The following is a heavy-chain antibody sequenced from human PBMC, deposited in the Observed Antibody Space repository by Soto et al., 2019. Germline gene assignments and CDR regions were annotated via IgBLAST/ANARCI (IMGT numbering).Heavy chain of an antibody. Sequence: QVQLQQSGPGLVKPSQTLSLTCAIAGDSVSSSSAAWHWIRQSPSRVLEWLGRTYYRSTWNNDYALSVKSRISIDPDTAKYQFSRQLNSVTPEDTAVYYCARGLGVGWYFDYWGQGTLVTVSS. CDR2: TYYRSTWNN. CDR3: ARGLGVGWYFDY. V-gene: IGHV6-1*01. J-gene: IGHJ4*02. CDR1: GDSVSSSSAA. D-gene: IGHD3-16*01.